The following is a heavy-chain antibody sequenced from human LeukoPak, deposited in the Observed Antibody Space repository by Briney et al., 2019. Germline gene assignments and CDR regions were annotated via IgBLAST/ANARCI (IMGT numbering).Heavy chain of an antibody. D-gene: IGHD6-13*01. CDR2: ISTSGST. J-gene: IGHJ4*02. V-gene: IGHV4-4*07. CDR1: SDSITDYY. CDR3: AVQQLVPMGFDY. Sequence: PSETLSLTCTVSSDSITDYYWTWIRQPAGKGLEWIGRISTSGSTNYNPSLKSRVTISVDTSKNQFSLKLSSVTAADTAVYYCAVQQLVPMGFDYWGQGTLVTVSS.